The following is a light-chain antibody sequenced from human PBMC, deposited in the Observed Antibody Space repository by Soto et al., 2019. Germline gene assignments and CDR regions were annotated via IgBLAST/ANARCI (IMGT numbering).Light chain of an antibody. CDR2: GAS. CDR1: QSVSSN. J-gene: IGKJ5*01. CDR3: QQYNNWQNT. V-gene: IGKV3-15*01. Sequence: EIVMTQSPATLSVSPGERATLSCRASQSVSSNLAWYQQKPGQAPRLLIYGASTRATGIPARFSGSGSGTEFTLTISRLQSEDFAVYYCQQYNNWQNTFGQGTRLEIK.